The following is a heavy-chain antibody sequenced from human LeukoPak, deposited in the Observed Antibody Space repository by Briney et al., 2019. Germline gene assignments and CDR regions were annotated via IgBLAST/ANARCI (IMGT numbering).Heavy chain of an antibody. V-gene: IGHV1-2*06. Sequence: ASVKVSCKASGYTFAGSYMHWVRQAPGQGLEWVGRINPNSGGTSFAQKFQGSVTMTRDTSISTAYMKLSRLRSDDTAVYYCARGLENFDCWGQGTLVTVSS. CDR1: GYTFAGSY. CDR2: INPNSGGT. D-gene: IGHD4-11*01. CDR3: ARGLENFDC. J-gene: IGHJ4*02.